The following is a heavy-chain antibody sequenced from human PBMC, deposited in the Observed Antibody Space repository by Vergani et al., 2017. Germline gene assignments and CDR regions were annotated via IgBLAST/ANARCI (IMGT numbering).Heavy chain of an antibody. Sequence: QVQLVESGGGVVQPGRSLRLSCSASGFTFSNYGMHWVRQAPGKGLEWVAFIWYDGGNKYYADSVKGRFTISRDNSKNTLYLQMNSLRVEDTAVYYCARMGYSYDDDGNWYFDLWGRGTLVTVSS. D-gene: IGHD5-18*01. J-gene: IGHJ2*01. CDR3: ARMGYSYDDDGNWYFDL. V-gene: IGHV3-33*01. CDR1: GFTFSNYG. CDR2: IWYDGGNK.